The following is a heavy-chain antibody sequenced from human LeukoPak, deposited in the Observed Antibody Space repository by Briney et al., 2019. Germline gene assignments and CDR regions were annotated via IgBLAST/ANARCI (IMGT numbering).Heavy chain of an antibody. Sequence: SETLSLTCTVSGGSINSYYWNWIRQPPGKGLEWIGYIYYSGITNYDPSVKSRVTISVDSSKTQFSLKLSSVTAADTAVYYCARAAYCSGGTCYSGLFDLWGQGILVTVSS. J-gene: IGHJ4*02. CDR1: GGSINSYY. CDR2: IYYSGIT. V-gene: IGHV4-59*01. CDR3: ARAAYCSGGTCYSGLFDL. D-gene: IGHD2-15*01.